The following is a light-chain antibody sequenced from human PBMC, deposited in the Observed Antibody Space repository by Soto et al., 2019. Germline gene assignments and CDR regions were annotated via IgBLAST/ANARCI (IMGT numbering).Light chain of an antibody. CDR3: QQRSNWPPPIT. J-gene: IGKJ5*01. CDR1: QSVSSY. V-gene: IGKV3-11*01. Sequence: EILLTQSPATLSLSPGERATLSCRASQSVSSYLAWYQQKPGQAPRLLIYDASNRATGIPARFSGSGSGTDFTLTISSLEPEDFAVYYCQQRSNWPPPITFGQGTRLE. CDR2: DAS.